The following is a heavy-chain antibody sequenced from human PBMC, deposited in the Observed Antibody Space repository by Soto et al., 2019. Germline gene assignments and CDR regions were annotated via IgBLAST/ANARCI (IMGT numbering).Heavy chain of an antibody. J-gene: IGHJ3*02. CDR3: ARGDYYDTTGPFSDAFDI. CDR1: GFTFSSYW. CDR2: IKPDGSEK. D-gene: IGHD3-22*01. V-gene: IGHV3-7*04. Sequence: GGSLRLSCAASGFTFSSYWMSWVRQAPGKGLEWVANIKPDGSEKWYVDSVKGRFTISRDNAKNSLYLQMNSLRAEDTAVYYCARGDYYDTTGPFSDAFDISGQGTMVTVSS.